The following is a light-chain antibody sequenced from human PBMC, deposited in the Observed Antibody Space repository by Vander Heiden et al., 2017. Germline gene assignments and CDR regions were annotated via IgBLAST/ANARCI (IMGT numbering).Light chain of an antibody. V-gene: IGKV3-20*01. CDR1: QTIGSSS. CDR2: GAS. J-gene: IGKJ2*01. CDR3: QHYGSSRRT. Sequence: VLPQSPGTRSLSPGGRATLSCRASQTIGSSSLAWYQQKPGEAPRLLIYGASRRATGIPDRCSVSGSGTDFTLTIRSLEPEDFAVYYCQHYGSSRRTFGQGTKLQIK.